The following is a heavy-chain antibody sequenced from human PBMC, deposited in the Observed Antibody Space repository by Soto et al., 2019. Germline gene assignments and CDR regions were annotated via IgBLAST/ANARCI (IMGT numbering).Heavy chain of an antibody. V-gene: IGHV3-48*03. CDR2: ISTSGDTI. Sequence: PVGSLRLSCAGSGFTFSLYALNWVRQGPGKGLEWVSYISTSGDTIYYADSVKGRFTISRDNAKTSLYLQMNRLRAEDTAVYYCTRGPPGDFWGQGTPVTVSS. CDR3: TRGPPGDF. J-gene: IGHJ4*02. CDR1: GFTFSLYA. D-gene: IGHD3-10*01.